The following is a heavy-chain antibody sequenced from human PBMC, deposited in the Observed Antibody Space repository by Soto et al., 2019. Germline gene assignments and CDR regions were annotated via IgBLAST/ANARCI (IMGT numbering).Heavy chain of an antibody. CDR3: ARDHGMFLSYYYYGLDV. V-gene: IGHV3-30-3*01. CDR1: GFTFSRFS. CDR2: ISYDGNNK. J-gene: IGHJ6*02. D-gene: IGHD3-10*02. Sequence: PGGSLRLSCAASGFTFSRFSMHWVRQAPGKGLAWVAVISYDGNNKHFAESVKARFSISRDDSKNTVYLEMNNLRGDDSAVYYCARDHGMFLSYYYYGLDVWGQGTTVTVSS.